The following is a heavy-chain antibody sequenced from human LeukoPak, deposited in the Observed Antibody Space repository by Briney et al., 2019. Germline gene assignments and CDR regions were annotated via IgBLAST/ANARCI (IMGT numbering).Heavy chain of an antibody. V-gene: IGHV1-69*13. Sequence: SVKVSCKASGGTFTSYAISWVRQAPGQGLEWRGGIIPIFGTANYAQKFQGRVTITADESTSTAYMELSSLRSEDTAVYYCARVGTGYSYGLLDWFDPWGQGTLVTVSS. CDR2: IIPIFGTA. J-gene: IGHJ5*02. CDR3: ARVGTGYSYGLLDWFDP. CDR1: GGTFTSYA. D-gene: IGHD5-18*01.